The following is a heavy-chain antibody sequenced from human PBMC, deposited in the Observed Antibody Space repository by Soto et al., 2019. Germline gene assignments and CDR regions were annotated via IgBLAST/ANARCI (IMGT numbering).Heavy chain of an antibody. J-gene: IGHJ6*03. Sequence: VQLVESGGGLVKPGGSLRLSCAASGFTFSSYSMNWVRQAPGKGLEWVSSISSSSSYIYYADSVKGRFTISRDNAKNSLYLQMNSLRAEDTAVYYCARDPYCSGGSCYSGPYYYYMDVWGKGTTVTVSS. V-gene: IGHV3-21*01. CDR3: ARDPYCSGGSCYSGPYYYYMDV. CDR2: ISSSSSYI. D-gene: IGHD2-15*01. CDR1: GFTFSSYS.